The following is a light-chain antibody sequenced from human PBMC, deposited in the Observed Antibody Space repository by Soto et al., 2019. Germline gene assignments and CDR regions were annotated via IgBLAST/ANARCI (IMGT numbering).Light chain of an antibody. CDR3: QQYGSSPLT. J-gene: IGKJ5*01. CDR1: QSVSSSY. Sequence: EIVLTQSPGTLSLSPGERATLSCRASQSVSSSYLAWYQQKPGQAPRLIIYGASSRETGIPDRFSGSGAGTEFTLTISRLEPEDFEVYYCQQYGSSPLTFGQGTGLEIK. V-gene: IGKV3-20*01. CDR2: GAS.